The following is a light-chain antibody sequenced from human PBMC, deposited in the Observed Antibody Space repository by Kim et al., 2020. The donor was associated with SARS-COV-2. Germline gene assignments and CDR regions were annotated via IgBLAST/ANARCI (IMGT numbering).Light chain of an antibody. J-gene: IGLJ1*01. CDR2: EVT. CDR3: SSYAAISNFV. Sequence: QSALTQPPSASGSPGQSVTISYTGTSSDVGGYNYVSSYQQHPGKAPKLMIFEVTNRPSGVPDRFSGSKSGNTASLTVSGLQAEDEAHYYCSSYAAISNFVFGTGTKVTVL. CDR1: SSDVGGYNY. V-gene: IGLV2-8*01.